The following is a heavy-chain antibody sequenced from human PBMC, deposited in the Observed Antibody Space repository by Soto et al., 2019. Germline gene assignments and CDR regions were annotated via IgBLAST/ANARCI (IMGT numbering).Heavy chain of an antibody. D-gene: IGHD2-21*01. Sequence: QLQLQESGSGLVKPSQTLSHTCAVSGGSISTGGCSWSWIRLPPGSALEWIGYVFDTGKTHYSASLKSRVTMSVDGAHNQFSLRLESVTTADTAIYCCACLDCYNRYFDLLGRGTLVTVSS. CDR3: ACLDCYNRYFDL. J-gene: IGHJ2*01. V-gene: IGHV4-30-2*01. CDR2: VFDTGKT. CDR1: GGSISTGGCS.